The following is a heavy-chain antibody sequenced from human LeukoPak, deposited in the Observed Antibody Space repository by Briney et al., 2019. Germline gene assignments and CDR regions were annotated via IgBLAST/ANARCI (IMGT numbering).Heavy chain of an antibody. J-gene: IGHJ4*02. CDR3: ARSSRRGIAVAGTLPDY. CDR2: IYYSGST. V-gene: IGHV4-59*12. CDR1: GGSISSYY. D-gene: IGHD6-19*01. Sequence: NPSETLSLTCTVSGGSISSYYWSWIRQPPGKGLEWIGYIYYSGSTNYNPSLKSRVTISVDTSKNQFSLKLSSVTAADTAVYYCARSSRRGIAVAGTLPDYWGQGTLVTVSS.